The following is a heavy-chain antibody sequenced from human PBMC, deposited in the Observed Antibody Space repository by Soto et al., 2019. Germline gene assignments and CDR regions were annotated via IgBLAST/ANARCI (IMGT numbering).Heavy chain of an antibody. CDR2: IIPIFGTA. Sequence: ASVKVSCKASGCTFSSYAISWVRQAPGQGLEWMGGIIPIFGTANYAQKFQGRVTITADESTSTAYMELSSLRSEDTAVYYCASTVVVTAILDYFDYWGQGTLVTVSS. J-gene: IGHJ4*02. CDR1: GCTFSSYA. CDR3: ASTVVVTAILDYFDY. V-gene: IGHV1-69*13. D-gene: IGHD2-21*02.